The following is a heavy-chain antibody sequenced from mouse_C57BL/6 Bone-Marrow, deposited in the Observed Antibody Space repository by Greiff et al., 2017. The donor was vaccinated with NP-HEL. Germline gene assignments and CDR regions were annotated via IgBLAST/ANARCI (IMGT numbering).Heavy chain of an antibody. CDR1: GFNIKDDY. Sequence: EVQLVESGAELVRPGASVKLSCTASGFNIKDDYMHWVKQRPEQGLEWIGWIDPENGDTEYASKFQGKATITADTSSNTAYLQLSSLTSEDTAVYYCTTGITTVADYWGQGTSVTVSS. CDR3: TTGITTVADY. V-gene: IGHV14-4*01. D-gene: IGHD1-1*01. CDR2: IDPENGDT. J-gene: IGHJ4*01.